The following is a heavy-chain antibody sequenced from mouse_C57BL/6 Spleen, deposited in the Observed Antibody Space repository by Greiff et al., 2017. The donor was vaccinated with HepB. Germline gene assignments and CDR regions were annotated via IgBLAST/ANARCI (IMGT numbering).Heavy chain of an antibody. D-gene: IGHD2-2*01. CDR2: INPNNGGT. Sequence: EVQLQQSGPELVKPGASVKISCKASGYTFTDYYMNWVKQSHGKSLEWIGDINPNNGGTSYNQKFKGKATLTVDKSSSTAYMELRSLTSEDSAVYYCAREYGYDWGAWFAYWGQGTLVTVSA. V-gene: IGHV1-26*01. CDR3: AREYGYDWGAWFAY. J-gene: IGHJ3*01. CDR1: GYTFTDYY.